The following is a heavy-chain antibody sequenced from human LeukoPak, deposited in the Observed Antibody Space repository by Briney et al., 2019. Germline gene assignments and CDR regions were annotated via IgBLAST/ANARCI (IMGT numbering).Heavy chain of an antibody. CDR2: IGSGSDGI. J-gene: IGHJ4*02. CDR1: GFTFSSYW. CDR3: AREIPGRIAADC. V-gene: IGHV3-48*01. D-gene: IGHD2-15*01. Sequence: TGGSLRLSCAASGFTFSSYWMNWVRQAPGKGLEWVSYIGSGSDGIQYADSVKGRFTISRDNGKNLLFLELKSLRGEDTAVYFCAREIPGRIAADCWGQGTLVTVSS.